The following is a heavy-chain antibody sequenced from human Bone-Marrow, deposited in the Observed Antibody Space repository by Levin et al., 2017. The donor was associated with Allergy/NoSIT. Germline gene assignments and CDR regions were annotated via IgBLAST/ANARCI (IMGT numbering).Heavy chain of an antibody. V-gene: IGHV4-59*01. Sequence: SQTLSLTCTVSGGSIRSYFWSWIRQPPGKGLEWIGYIHYSGSTNYNPSLKSRVTISVDTSKNQFSLKLSSMTAADTAVYYCAGIVTTHWYFDLWGRGTLVTVSS. CDR1: GGSIRSYF. J-gene: IGHJ2*01. CDR3: AGIVTTHWYFDL. D-gene: IGHD4-17*01. CDR2: IHYSGST.